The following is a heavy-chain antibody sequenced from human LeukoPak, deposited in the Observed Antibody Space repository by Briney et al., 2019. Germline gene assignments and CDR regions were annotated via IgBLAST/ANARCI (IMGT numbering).Heavy chain of an antibody. Sequence: GRSLRLSCTASGFTFGDYAMSWFRQAPGKGLEWVGFIRSKAYGGTTEYAASVKGRFTIPRDDSKSIAYLQMNSLKTEDTAVYYCTRNYRRWLNDYWGQGTLVTVSS. D-gene: IGHD3-22*01. CDR3: TRNYRRWLNDY. CDR2: IRSKAYGGTT. J-gene: IGHJ4*02. CDR1: GFTFGDYA. V-gene: IGHV3-49*03.